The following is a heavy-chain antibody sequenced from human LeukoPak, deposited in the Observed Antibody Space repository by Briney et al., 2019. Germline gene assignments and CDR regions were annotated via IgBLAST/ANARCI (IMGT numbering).Heavy chain of an antibody. V-gene: IGHV1-69*01. CDR1: GGIFSSYA. Sequence: SVTVSCKASGGIFSSYAISWVRQAPGQGLEWMGGIIPIFGTANYAQKFQGRVTITADESTSTAYMELSSLRSEDTAVYYCARGRGENNWFDPWGQGTLVTVSS. J-gene: IGHJ5*02. CDR3: ARGRGENNWFDP. D-gene: IGHD3-10*01. CDR2: IIPIFGTA.